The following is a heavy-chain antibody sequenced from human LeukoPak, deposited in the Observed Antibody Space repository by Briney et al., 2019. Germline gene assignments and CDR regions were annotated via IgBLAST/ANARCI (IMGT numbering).Heavy chain of an antibody. CDR2: ISGSGGST. Sequence: SGGSLRLSCAASGFTFSSYGMSWVRQAPGKGLEWVSAISGSGGSTYYADSVKGRFTISRDNSKNTLYLQMNSLRAEDTAVYYCAKKRWLHSPFDYWGQGTLVTVSS. CDR3: AKKRWLHSPFDY. J-gene: IGHJ4*02. CDR1: GFTFSSYG. V-gene: IGHV3-23*01. D-gene: IGHD5-24*01.